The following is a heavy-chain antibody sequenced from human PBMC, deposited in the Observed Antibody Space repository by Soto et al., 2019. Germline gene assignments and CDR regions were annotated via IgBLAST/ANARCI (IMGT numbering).Heavy chain of an antibody. CDR3: ARLYREYSSSWYEYYYYHMEV. D-gene: IGHD6-13*01. CDR1: GYTFTSYD. J-gene: IGHJ6*03. CDR2: MNPNSGNT. V-gene: IGHV1-8*01. Sequence: ASVKVSCKASGYTFTSYDINWVRQATGQGLEWMGWMNPNSGNTGYAQKFQGRVTMTRNTSISTAYMELSSLRSEDTAVYYCARLYREYSSSWYEYYYYHMEVWGKGTAVTVSS.